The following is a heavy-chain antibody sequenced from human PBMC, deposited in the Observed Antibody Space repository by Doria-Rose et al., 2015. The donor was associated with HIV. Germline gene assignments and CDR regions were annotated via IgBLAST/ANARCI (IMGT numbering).Heavy chain of an antibody. Sequence: QVQLVQSGPVLVKPTETLTLTCTVSGVSLSSPGMGVSWIRQPPGKALEWLAKNLSDDEKSYKTYLKSRLTISRGTSKSQVVLTMTDMDPVDTATYYCARIKSSRWYHKYYFDFWGQGTLVIVSA. V-gene: IGHV2-26*01. D-gene: IGHD6-13*01. CDR1: GVSLSSPGMG. CDR2: NLSDDEK. CDR3: ARIKSSRWYHKYYFDF. J-gene: IGHJ4*02.